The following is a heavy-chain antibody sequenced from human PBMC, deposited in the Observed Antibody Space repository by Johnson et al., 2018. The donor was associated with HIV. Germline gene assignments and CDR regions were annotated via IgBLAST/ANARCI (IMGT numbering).Heavy chain of an antibody. CDR3: ARDTLAWGLLPPIGAFDI. Sequence: EVQLVESGGGLVQPGGSLRLSCAASGFTFSTYAIHWVRQAPGKGLEWVANINQDGSEKYYVGSLEGRFTISRDNAKTSVYLQMNSLRAKDTAVYYCARDTLAWGLLPPIGAFDIWGQGTMVTVSS. J-gene: IGHJ3*02. D-gene: IGHD1-26*01. V-gene: IGHV3-7*05. CDR2: INQDGSEK. CDR1: GFTFSTYA.